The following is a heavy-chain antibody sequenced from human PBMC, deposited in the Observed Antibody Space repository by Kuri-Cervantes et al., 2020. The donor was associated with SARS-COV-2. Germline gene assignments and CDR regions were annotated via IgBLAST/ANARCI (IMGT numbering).Heavy chain of an antibody. CDR3: AKDPSAITMIVGGGAFDI. V-gene: IGHV3-23*01. CDR1: GFTFSSYA. Sequence: GESLKISCAASGFTFSSYAMSWVRQAPGKGLEWVSAISGSGGSTYYADSVKGRFTISRDNSKNTLYLQMNSLRAEDTAVYYCAKDPSAITMIVGGGAFDIWGQGTMVTVSS. J-gene: IGHJ3*02. D-gene: IGHD3-22*01. CDR2: ISGSGGST.